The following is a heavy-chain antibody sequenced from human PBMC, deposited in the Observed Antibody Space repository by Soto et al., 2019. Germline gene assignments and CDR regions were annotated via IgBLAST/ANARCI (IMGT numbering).Heavy chain of an antibody. CDR2: INSDGSST. D-gene: IGHD1-26*01. CDR3: AREGAADAFDI. CDR1: GFTFSNYW. Sequence: EVQLVESGGGLVQPGGSLRLSCAASGFTFSNYWMHWVRQAPGKGLVWVSRINSDGSSTTYADSVNGRFTISRDNAKNTLYLQMNSLRAEDTAVYYCAREGAADAFDIWGQGTMVTVSS. J-gene: IGHJ3*02. V-gene: IGHV3-74*01.